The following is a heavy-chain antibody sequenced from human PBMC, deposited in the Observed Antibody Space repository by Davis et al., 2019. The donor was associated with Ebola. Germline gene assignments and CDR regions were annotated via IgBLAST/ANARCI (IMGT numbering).Heavy chain of an antibody. CDR3: AREGYSSSWYPLDYYGMDV. CDR2: IYYSGST. D-gene: IGHD6-13*01. CDR1: GGSISSGDYY. J-gene: IGHJ6*02. Sequence: PSETLSLTCTVSGGSISSGDYYWSWIRQPPGKGLEWIGYIYYSGSTYYNPSLKSRVTISVDTSKNRFSLKLSSVTAADTAVYYCAREGYSSSWYPLDYYGMDVWGQGTTVTVSS. V-gene: IGHV4-30-4*02.